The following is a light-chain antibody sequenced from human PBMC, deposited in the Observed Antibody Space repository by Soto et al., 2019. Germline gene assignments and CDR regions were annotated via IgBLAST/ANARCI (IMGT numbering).Light chain of an antibody. CDR2: AAS. Sequence: DIQLTQSPSFLSASVGDRVTITCRASHDISSYLTWYQQKPGKAPTVLIYAASTLQGGVPSRFSGSGSGTDFTLTISSLQPEDFAVYYCQQRSNWPPITFGQGTRLEI. J-gene: IGKJ5*01. V-gene: IGKV1-9*01. CDR1: HDISSY. CDR3: QQRSNWPPIT.